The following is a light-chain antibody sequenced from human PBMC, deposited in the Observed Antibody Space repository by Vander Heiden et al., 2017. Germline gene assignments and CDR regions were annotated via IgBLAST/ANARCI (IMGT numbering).Light chain of an antibody. V-gene: IGLV1-47*01. CDR2: RNN. J-gene: IGLJ1*01. Sequence: QSVLTQPPSASGPPGQRVTISCSGSSSNIGSNYVSWYLQLPGTAPNLLIYRNNRRPSVVPDRFSGSKSGTSASLAISGLRSEDEADYYCATWDDSLSGGVFGTGTKVTVL. CDR1: SSNIGSNY. CDR3: ATWDDSLSGGV.